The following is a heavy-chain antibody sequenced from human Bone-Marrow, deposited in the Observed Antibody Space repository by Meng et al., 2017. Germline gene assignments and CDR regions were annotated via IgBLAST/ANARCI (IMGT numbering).Heavy chain of an antibody. J-gene: IGHJ6*02. D-gene: IGHD3-9*01. Sequence: GESLKISCKGSGYSFTSYWIGWVRQMPGKGLEWMGIIYPGDSDTRYSPSFQGQVTISADKSISTAYLQWSSLKASDTAMYYCARLSYDSLTGYYDWNYYYYGMDVWGQGTTVTVSS. V-gene: IGHV5-51*01. CDR2: IYPGDSDT. CDR3: ARLSYDSLTGYYDWNYYYYGMDV. CDR1: GYSFTSYW.